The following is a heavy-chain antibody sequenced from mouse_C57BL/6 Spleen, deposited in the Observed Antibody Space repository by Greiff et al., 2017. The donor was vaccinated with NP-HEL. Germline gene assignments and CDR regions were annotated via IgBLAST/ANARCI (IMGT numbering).Heavy chain of an antibody. Sequence: VQLQQPGAELVKPGASVKLSCKASGYTFTSYWMHWVKQRPGQGLEWIGMIHPNSGSTNYNEKFKSKATLTVDKSSSTAYMQLSSLTSEDSAVYYCARGDEAFAYWGQGTLVTVSA. CDR2: IHPNSGST. CDR3: ARGDEAFAY. D-gene: IGHD3-2*02. V-gene: IGHV1-64*01. J-gene: IGHJ3*01. CDR1: GYTFTSYW.